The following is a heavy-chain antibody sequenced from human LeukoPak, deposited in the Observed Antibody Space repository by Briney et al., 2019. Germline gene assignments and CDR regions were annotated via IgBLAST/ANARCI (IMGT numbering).Heavy chain of an antibody. CDR2: INPDGSTR. Sequence: GGSLRLSCVTSGFTFSSSWMSWVRQAPGKGLEWVASINPDGSTRHHVDSLKGRFTISRDNAKKSLFLQMGALRAEDTAVYFCAKLLGTATRYDYWGPGTLVIVSS. J-gene: IGHJ4*02. D-gene: IGHD1-7*01. V-gene: IGHV3-7*01. CDR1: GFTFSSSW. CDR3: AKLLGTATRYDY.